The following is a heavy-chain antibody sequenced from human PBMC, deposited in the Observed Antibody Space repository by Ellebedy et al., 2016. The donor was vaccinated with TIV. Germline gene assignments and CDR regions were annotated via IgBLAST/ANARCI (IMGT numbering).Heavy chain of an antibody. CDR2: ISSSSSYI. V-gene: IGHV3-21*01. CDR3: ARVRFLEWFAHFFDY. D-gene: IGHD3-3*01. CDR1: EFTFSRYS. Sequence: GGSLRLXXAASEFTFSRYSMNWVRQAPGKGLEWVSFISSSSSYIYYADSVKGRFTISRDNAKNSLYLQMNSLRAEDTAVYYCARVRFLEWFAHFFDYWGQGTLVTVSS. J-gene: IGHJ4*02.